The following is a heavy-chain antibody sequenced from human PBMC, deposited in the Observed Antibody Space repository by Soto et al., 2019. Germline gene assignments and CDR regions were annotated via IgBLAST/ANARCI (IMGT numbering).Heavy chain of an antibody. J-gene: IGHJ4*02. Sequence: SETLSLTCTVSGGSISSYYWSWIRQPPGKGLEWIGYIYYSGSTNYNPSLKSRVTISVDTSKDQFSLKLSSVTAADTAVYYCARSHSGDHFDYWGQGTLVTVSS. CDR1: GGSISSYY. CDR3: ARSHSGDHFDY. V-gene: IGHV4-59*01. CDR2: IYYSGST. D-gene: IGHD2-21*02.